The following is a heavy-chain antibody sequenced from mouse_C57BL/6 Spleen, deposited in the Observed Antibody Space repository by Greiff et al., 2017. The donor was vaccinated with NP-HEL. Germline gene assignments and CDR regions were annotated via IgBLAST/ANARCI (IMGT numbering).Heavy chain of an antibody. V-gene: IGHV2-6-1*01. CDR3: ARHVSGGYYPGLAD. CDR1: GFSLTSYG. J-gene: IGHJ3*01. Sequence: VQLKQSGPGLVAPSQSLSITCTVSGFSLTSYGVHWVRQPPGKGLEWLVVIWSDGSTTYNSALKSRLSISKDNSKSQIFLKMNSLQTDDTAMDHCARHVSGGYYPGLADWGKGTLVTVAA. D-gene: IGHD2-3*01. CDR2: IWSDGST.